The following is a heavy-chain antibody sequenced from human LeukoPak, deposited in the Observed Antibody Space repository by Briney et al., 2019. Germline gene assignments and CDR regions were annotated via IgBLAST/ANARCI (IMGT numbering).Heavy chain of an antibody. V-gene: IGHV3-9*01. CDR1: GFTFDDYA. J-gene: IGHJ3*02. D-gene: IGHD3-10*01. CDR2: ISWNSGSI. Sequence: GGSLRLSCAASGFTFDDYAMHWVRQAPGKGLEWVSGISWNSGSIGYADSVKGRFTISRDNSKNTLYLQMNSLRAEDTAEYYCARDGFTMVREGVDIWGQGTMVTVSS. CDR3: ARDGFTMVREGVDI.